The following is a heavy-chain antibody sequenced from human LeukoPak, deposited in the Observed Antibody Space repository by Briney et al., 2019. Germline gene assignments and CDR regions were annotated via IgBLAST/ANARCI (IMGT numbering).Heavy chain of an antibody. J-gene: IGHJ4*02. D-gene: IGHD3-10*01. CDR1: GGSISSSSYY. V-gene: IGHV4-39*01. Sequence: PSETLSLTCTVSGGSISSSSYYWGWIRQPPGKGLEWIGSIYYSGSTYYNPSLKSRVTISVDTSKNQFSLKLSSVPAADTAVYYCASGTMVRGVIIRALDYWGQGTLVTVSS. CDR3: ASGTMVRGVIIRALDY. CDR2: IYYSGST.